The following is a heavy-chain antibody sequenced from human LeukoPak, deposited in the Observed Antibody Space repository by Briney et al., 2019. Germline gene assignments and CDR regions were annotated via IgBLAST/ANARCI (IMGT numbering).Heavy chain of an antibody. D-gene: IGHD3-3*01. CDR1: GFTFTTSG. V-gene: IGHV1-58*02. Sequence: GASVKVSCXASGFTFTTSGIQWVRQARGQRLAWIGWIVVGASNTYYSQRFQERVTITRDMSTSTAYMELSSLRSDDTAVYYCAAQRGASLHDFWSTRLFDPWGQGTLVSVSS. CDR3: AAQRGASLHDFWSTRLFDP. CDR2: IVVGASNT. J-gene: IGHJ5*02.